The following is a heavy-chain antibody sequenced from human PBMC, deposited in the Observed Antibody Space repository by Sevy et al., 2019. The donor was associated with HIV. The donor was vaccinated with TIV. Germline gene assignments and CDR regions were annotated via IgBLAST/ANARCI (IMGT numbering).Heavy chain of an antibody. V-gene: IGHV1-69*13. D-gene: IGHD2-8*01. J-gene: IGHJ4*02. CDR2: IIPILGTT. CDR3: TKDLMEATMGFDH. CDR1: GGTFSTYA. Sequence: ASVKGSCKASGGTFSTYAFNWVRQAPGQGLEWVGGIIPILGTTNYAQKFQGRVSIIADESTGTAYMTLSRLTSEDTAVYYCTKDLMEATMGFDHWGQGALVTVSS.